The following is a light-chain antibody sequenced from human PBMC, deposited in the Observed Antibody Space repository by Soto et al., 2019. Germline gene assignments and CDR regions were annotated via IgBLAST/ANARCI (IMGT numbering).Light chain of an antibody. CDR2: NVY. Sequence: QSALTQPASVSGSPGQSITISCTGTSSDVGAYNFVSWHQQHPGKATKLMIYNVYDRPSGISYRFSGSKSGNTASLTISGLQGEDEADYYCSAYTVSRTYVFGTGTKLTVL. V-gene: IGLV2-14*03. CDR1: SSDVGAYNF. CDR3: SAYTVSRTYV. J-gene: IGLJ1*01.